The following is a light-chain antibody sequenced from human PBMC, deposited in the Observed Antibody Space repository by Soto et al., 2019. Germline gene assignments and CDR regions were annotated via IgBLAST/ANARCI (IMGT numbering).Light chain of an antibody. CDR1: QSVSSSY. Sequence: EIVLTQSPGTLSLSPGERATLSCRASQSVSSSYLAWYQQKPGQAPRLLIYVASSRATGIPDRFSGSGSGTDFNFTISRLEPEDFVVYYCQQYGSSPPYTFGQGTKLEIK. CDR2: VAS. J-gene: IGKJ2*01. V-gene: IGKV3-20*01. CDR3: QQYGSSPPYT.